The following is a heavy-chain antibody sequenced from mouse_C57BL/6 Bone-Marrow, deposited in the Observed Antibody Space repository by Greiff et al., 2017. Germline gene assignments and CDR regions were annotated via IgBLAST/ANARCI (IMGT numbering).Heavy chain of an antibody. Sequence: EVQLQQSGVELVRPGASVKLSCTASGSNIKDDYMPWVKQRPEQGLEWIGWIDPEIGDTEYASKFQGKATITADTSSNTAYLQLSSLASEDTAVYYCTALAHLDYWGQGTTLTVSS. CDR2: IDPEIGDT. J-gene: IGHJ2*01. CDR1: GSNIKDDY. V-gene: IGHV14-4*01. CDR3: TALAHLDY.